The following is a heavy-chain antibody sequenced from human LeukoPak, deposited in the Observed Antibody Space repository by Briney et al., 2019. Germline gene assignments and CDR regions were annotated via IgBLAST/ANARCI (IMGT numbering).Heavy chain of an antibody. D-gene: IGHD4-17*01. J-gene: IGHJ3*02. Sequence: GGSLRLSCAASGFTFSNAWMSWVRQAPGKGLEWVGRIKSKTDGGTTDYAAPVKGRFTISRDDSKNTLYLQMNSLKTEDTAVYYCTTELRHRDAFDIWGQGTMVTVSS. V-gene: IGHV3-15*01. CDR3: TTELRHRDAFDI. CDR1: GFTFSNAW. CDR2: IKSKTDGGTT.